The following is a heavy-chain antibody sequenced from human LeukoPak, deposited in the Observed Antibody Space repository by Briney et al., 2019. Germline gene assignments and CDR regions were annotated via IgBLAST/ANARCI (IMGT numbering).Heavy chain of an antibody. Sequence: ASVKVSCKTSGYTFNDHHIHWVRQAPGQGLEWMGRIQPRTGDTDFAQKFQGRATITRDTSITTGYLELTSLTSDDTAVYYCASHYGPASVWGQGTLVTVS. J-gene: IGHJ4*02. V-gene: IGHV1-2*06. CDR2: IQPRTGDT. CDR3: ASHYGPASV. D-gene: IGHD3-10*01. CDR1: GYTFNDHH.